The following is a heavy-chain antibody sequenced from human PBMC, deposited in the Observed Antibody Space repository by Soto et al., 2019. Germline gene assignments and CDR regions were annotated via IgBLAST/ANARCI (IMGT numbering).Heavy chain of an antibody. CDR1: GFTFSDYY. D-gene: IGHD4-17*01. CDR2: ISSSGSTI. CDR3: ARDQQMTTVFGRLDDAFDI. V-gene: IGHV3-11*01. J-gene: IGHJ3*02. Sequence: GGSLRLSCAASGFTFSDYYMSWIRQAPGKGLEWVSYISSSGSTIYYADSVKGRFTISRDNAKNSLYLQMNSLRAEDTAVYYCARDQQMTTVFGRLDDAFDIWGQGTMVTVSS.